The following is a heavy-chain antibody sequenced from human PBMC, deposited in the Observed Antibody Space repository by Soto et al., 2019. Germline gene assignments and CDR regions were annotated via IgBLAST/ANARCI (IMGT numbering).Heavy chain of an antibody. J-gene: IGHJ4*02. Sequence: GGSLRLSCAASGFTFSSYAMSWVRQAPGKGLEWVSTISGSGGSTYYADSVKGRFTISRDSSRNTLYLKMNSLRAEDTALYYCAKEGSSSLYYFDCWGQGTLVTVSS. CDR1: GFTFSSYA. CDR3: AKEGSSSLYYFDC. V-gene: IGHV3-23*01. CDR2: ISGSGGST. D-gene: IGHD6-6*01.